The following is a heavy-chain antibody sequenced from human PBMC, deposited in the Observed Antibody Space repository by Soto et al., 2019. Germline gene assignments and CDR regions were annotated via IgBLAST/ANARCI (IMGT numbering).Heavy chain of an antibody. D-gene: IGHD3-3*02. V-gene: IGHV4-34*01. J-gene: IGHJ6*03. CDR3: ARGLSFSGYYYYMDV. CDR2: TNPGGST. Sequence: PSETLSLTCAVYGGSFSGCYWSWIRQPPGKGLEWIGETNPGGSTNYNPSLKSRVTISVDTSKNQFSLKLSSVTAADTAVYYCARGLSFSGYYYYMDVWGKGTTVTVSS. CDR1: GGSFSGCY.